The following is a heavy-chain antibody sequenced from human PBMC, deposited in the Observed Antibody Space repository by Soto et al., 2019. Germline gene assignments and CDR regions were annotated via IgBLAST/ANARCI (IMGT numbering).Heavy chain of an antibody. CDR2: IYYSGST. D-gene: IGHD3-22*01. V-gene: IGHV4-59*01. Sequence: SETLSLTCTVSGGSISSYYWSWIRQPPGKGLEWIGYIYYSGSTNYNPSLKSRVTISVDTSKNQFSLKLSSVTAADTAVYYCARVLKEDSSGYYYNYYYYGMDVWGQGTTVTVSS. J-gene: IGHJ6*02. CDR1: GGSISSYY. CDR3: ARVLKEDSSGYYYNYYYYGMDV.